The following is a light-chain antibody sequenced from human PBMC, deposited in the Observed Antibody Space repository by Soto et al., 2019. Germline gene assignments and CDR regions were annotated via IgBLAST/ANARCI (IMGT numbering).Light chain of an antibody. CDR2: GAS. Sequence: ALTQSPGTLSSSPGERATLSCRASQSVSSNYLAWYQQKPGQAPRLLIYGASSRATGIPDRFSGSGSGTDFTLTISRLEPEDFAVYFCYQYDSSPWTFGQGTKVDIK. CDR3: YQYDSSPWT. V-gene: IGKV3-20*01. CDR1: QSVSSNY. J-gene: IGKJ1*01.